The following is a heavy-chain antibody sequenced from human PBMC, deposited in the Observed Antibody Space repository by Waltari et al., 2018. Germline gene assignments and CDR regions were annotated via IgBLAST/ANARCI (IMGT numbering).Heavy chain of an antibody. J-gene: IGHJ4*02. CDR3: ARSSAGMPRWLGDY. CDR1: GDSISSSNYY. Sequence: QLQLQESGPGLVKPSETLSLSCSVSGDSISSSNYYWGWIRQPPGKGLEWIASVLYSGTTYYNPALKSRCTISADTSRNQFYLRLTSGTATDTAVYYCARSSAGMPRWLGDYWGQGILVTVSS. D-gene: IGHD5-12*01. V-gene: IGHV4-39*01. CDR2: VLYSGTT.